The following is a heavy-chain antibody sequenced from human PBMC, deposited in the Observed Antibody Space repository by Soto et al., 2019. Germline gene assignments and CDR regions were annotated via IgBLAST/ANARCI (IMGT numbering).Heavy chain of an antibody. V-gene: IGHV3-33*01. J-gene: IGHJ4*02. D-gene: IGHD2-21*01. CDR2: IWHDGSNK. Sequence: QVQLVESGGGVVQPGRSLRLSCAASGFTFSSYGMHWVRQAPGKGLEWVAVIWHDGSNKYYADSVKGRFTISRDNSKNALYLQMNGMSAEDRAGYYCARDVANSFDYWGQGTLVTVSS. CDR1: GFTFSSYG. CDR3: ARDVANSFDY.